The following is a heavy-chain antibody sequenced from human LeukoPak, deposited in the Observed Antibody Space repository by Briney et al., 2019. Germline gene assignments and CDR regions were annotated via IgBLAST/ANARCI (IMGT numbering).Heavy chain of an antibody. CDR1: GFTFSSYA. Sequence: GGSLRLSCAASGFTFSSYAMHWVRQAPGKGLEGLAVISYDGSNKYYADSVKGRFTISRDNSKNTLYLQMNSLRTEDTAVYYCARDLTVTDYYYYGMDVWGQGTTVTVSS. V-gene: IGHV3-30-3*01. CDR2: ISYDGSNK. CDR3: ARDLTVTDYYYYGMDV. D-gene: IGHD4-11*01. J-gene: IGHJ6*02.